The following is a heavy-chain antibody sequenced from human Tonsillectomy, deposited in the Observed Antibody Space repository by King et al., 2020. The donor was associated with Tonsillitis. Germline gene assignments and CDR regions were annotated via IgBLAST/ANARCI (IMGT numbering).Heavy chain of an antibody. CDR1: GFTFSSYE. V-gene: IGHV3-48*03. J-gene: IGHJ6*04. D-gene: IGHD4-17*01. CDR2: ISSSGSTI. CDR3: ASTVTTPNALDV. Sequence: VQLVESGGGLVQPGGSLRLSCAASGFTFSSYEMNWVRQAPGKGLEWFSYISSSGSTIYYADSVKGRFTISRDNAKNSLYLQMNSLRAEDTAVYYCASTVTTPNALDVWGKGTTVTVSS.